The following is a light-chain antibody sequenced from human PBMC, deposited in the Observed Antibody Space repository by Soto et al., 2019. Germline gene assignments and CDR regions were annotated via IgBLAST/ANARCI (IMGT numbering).Light chain of an antibody. CDR3: QSYDSSLSALVV. V-gene: IGLV1-40*01. CDR1: SSNIGAGYD. CDR2: GNS. Sequence: QSLLTHPPSLSGAPGQRVTISCTGSSSNIGAGYDVHWYQQLPGTAPKLLIYGNSNRPSGVPDRFSGSKSGTSASLAITGLQAEDEADYYCQSYDSSLSALVVFGGGTKVTVL. J-gene: IGLJ2*01.